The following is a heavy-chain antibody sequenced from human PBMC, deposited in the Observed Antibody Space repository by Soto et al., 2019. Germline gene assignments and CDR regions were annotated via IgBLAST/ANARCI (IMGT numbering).Heavy chain of an antibody. D-gene: IGHD2-2*01. CDR3: SARRVVPAAMGFDP. Sequence: PGGSLRLSCTASGFTFGDYAMSWFRQAPGKGLEWVGFIRSKAYGGTTEYAASVKGRFTISRDDSKSIAYLQMNSLKTEDTAVYYCSARRVVPAAMGFDPWGQGTLVTVSS. CDR2: IRSKAYGGTT. CDR1: GFTFGDYA. J-gene: IGHJ5*02. V-gene: IGHV3-49*03.